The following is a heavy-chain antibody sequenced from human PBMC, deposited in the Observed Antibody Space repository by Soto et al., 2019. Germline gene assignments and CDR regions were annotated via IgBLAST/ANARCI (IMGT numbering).Heavy chain of an antibody. D-gene: IGHD3-10*02. CDR2: INPNVDTT. V-gene: IGHV1-46*03. CDR1: GYTFTSYY. Sequence: GASVKVSCKASGYTFTSYYVHWVRQAPGQGLEWMGIINPNVDTTAYAQKFQGRVTMTSDTSTSTLYMELSSLRSDDTAVYYCARDMSVDQFANYYFDYWGQGTLVTVSS. CDR3: ARDMSVDQFANYYFDY. J-gene: IGHJ4*02.